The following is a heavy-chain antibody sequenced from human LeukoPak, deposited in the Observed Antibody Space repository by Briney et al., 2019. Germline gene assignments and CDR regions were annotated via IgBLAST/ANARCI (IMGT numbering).Heavy chain of an antibody. Sequence: SQTLSLTCDISGDSVSSNGAAWNWIRQSPSRGLEWLGRTYYRSKWYNDYAASVKSRISINPGTSKNQFSLHLNSVTPEDTAVYYCARDLGGSYYFDYWGQGTLVTVSS. V-gene: IGHV6-1*01. CDR2: TYYRSKWYN. J-gene: IGHJ4*02. CDR1: GDSVSSNGAA. D-gene: IGHD1-26*01. CDR3: ARDLGGSYYFDY.